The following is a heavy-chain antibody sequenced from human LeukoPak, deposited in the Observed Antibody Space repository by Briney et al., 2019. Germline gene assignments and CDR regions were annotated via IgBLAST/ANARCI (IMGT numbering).Heavy chain of an antibody. D-gene: IGHD2-2*01. CDR1: GFTFNNYN. Sequence: PGGSLRLSCAASGFTFNNYNMNWVRQAPGRALEWVSGIIPSGHTTYYADSVKGRFTISRDNSKNTLYLQMNSLRAEDTAVYYCAKDFGSYAQMNYYYYMDVWGKGTTVTISS. CDR2: IIPSGHTT. CDR3: AKDFGSYAQMNYYYYMDV. J-gene: IGHJ6*03. V-gene: IGHV3-23*01.